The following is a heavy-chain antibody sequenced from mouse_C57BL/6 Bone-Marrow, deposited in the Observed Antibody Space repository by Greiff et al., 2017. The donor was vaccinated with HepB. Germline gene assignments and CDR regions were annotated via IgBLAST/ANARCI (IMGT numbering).Heavy chain of an antibody. CDR1: GYAFSSSW. CDR2: IYPGDGDT. Sequence: VQLQQPGPELVKPGASVKISCKASGYAFSSSWMNWVKQRPGKGLEWIGRIYPGDGDTNYNGKFKGKATLTADKTSSTAYMQLSSLTSEDSAVYFCARWGYFDVWGTGTTVTVSS. CDR3: ARWGYFDV. V-gene: IGHV1-82*01. J-gene: IGHJ1*03.